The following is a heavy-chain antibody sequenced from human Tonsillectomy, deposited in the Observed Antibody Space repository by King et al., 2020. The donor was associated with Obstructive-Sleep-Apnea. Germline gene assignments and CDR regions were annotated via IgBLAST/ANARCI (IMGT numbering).Heavy chain of an antibody. J-gene: IGHJ6*02. CDR1: GFNFSSYG. Sequence: QLVQSGGGVVQPGRSLRLSCAASGFNFSSYGMHWVRQAPGKGLEWVAVIWYDGSSKYYADSVMGRFTISRDNSKNMLYVQINSLRAEDSAVYYCARGPITVYGSVAMDVWGQGTPVTVS. CDR2: IWYDGSSK. CDR3: ARGPITVYGSVAMDV. D-gene: IGHD3-10*01. V-gene: IGHV3-33*03.